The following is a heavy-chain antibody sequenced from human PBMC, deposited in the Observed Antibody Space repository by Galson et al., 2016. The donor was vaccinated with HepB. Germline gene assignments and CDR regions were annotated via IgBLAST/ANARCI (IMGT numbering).Heavy chain of an antibody. Sequence: SETLSLTCAVYGGSFSDYYWSWIRQPPGKGLEWVGEINHSGSTNYNPSLKIRVTISLDTSKTRFSLRLSSVTAADTAVYYCARGTRLRARFDSWGQGTLVTVSS. J-gene: IGHJ4*02. CDR3: ARGTRLRARFDS. CDR1: GGSFSDYY. D-gene: IGHD4-17*01. CDR2: INHSGST. V-gene: IGHV4-34*01.